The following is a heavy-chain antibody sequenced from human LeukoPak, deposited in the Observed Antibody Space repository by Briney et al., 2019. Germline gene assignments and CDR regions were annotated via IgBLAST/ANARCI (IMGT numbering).Heavy chain of an antibody. V-gene: IGHV3-7*01. Sequence: GGSLRLSCAASGFTFSSYWMSWVRQAPGKGLEWVANIKQDGSEKYYVDSVKGRFTISRDNTMNSLYLQMNSLRAEDTAVYYCARDLPLFVVVPAAHDYWGQGTLVTVSS. CDR1: GFTFSSYW. D-gene: IGHD2-2*01. J-gene: IGHJ4*02. CDR2: IKQDGSEK. CDR3: ARDLPLFVVVPAAHDY.